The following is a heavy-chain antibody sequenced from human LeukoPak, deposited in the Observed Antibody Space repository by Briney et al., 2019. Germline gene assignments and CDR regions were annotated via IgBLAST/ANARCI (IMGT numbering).Heavy chain of an antibody. V-gene: IGHV3-11*01. CDR3: ARLPPGRWLRYWYFDL. CDR2: ISSSGSIT. D-gene: IGHD5-24*01. J-gene: IGHJ2*01. Sequence: GGSLRLSCAASGFTFSDYYMSWIRQAPGKGLECISYISSSGSITHYADSVKGRFTISRDNAKNSLYLQMNSLRDEDTAVYYCARLPPGRWLRYWYFDLWGRGTLVTVSS. CDR1: GFTFSDYY.